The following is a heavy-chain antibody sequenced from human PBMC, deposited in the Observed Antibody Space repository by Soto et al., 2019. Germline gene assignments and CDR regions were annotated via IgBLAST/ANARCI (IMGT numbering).Heavy chain of an antibody. CDR3: ARSDGRY. Sequence: QVQLQESGPGLVKPSETLSLTCTVSGGSISSYYWSWIRQPPGKGLEWIGYIYYSGSTNYNPSLXXRLXRSVDTSKNQFSLKLSSVTAADTAVYYCARSDGRYWGQGTLVTVSS. CDR2: IYYSGST. J-gene: IGHJ4*02. CDR1: GGSISSYY. V-gene: IGHV4-59*01.